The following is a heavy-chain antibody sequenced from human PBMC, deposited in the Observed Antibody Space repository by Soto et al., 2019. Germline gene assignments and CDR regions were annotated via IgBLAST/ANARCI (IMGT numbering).Heavy chain of an antibody. J-gene: IGHJ4*02. CDR1: GFTFTSYA. Sequence: EVQLLESGGDLVQPGGSLRLSCAASGFTFTSYAMSWIRQAPGKGLEWVSAITGGGDNTYYADSVKGRFTISRDNSKNTLNLQMNSLRAEDTAFYYWTQDGGSRDWLTVNWGQGTLVTISS. D-gene: IGHD3-9*01. CDR2: ITGGGDNT. CDR3: TQDGGSRDWLTVN. V-gene: IGHV3-23*01.